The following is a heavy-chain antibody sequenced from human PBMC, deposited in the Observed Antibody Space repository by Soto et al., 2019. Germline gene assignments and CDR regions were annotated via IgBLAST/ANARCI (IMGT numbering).Heavy chain of an antibody. CDR1: GGSFSGFY. CDR3: ARMAGPWYFDL. V-gene: IGHV4-34*01. Sequence: QVQLQQWGAGLLKPSETLSLTCAVHGGSFSGFYWTWIRQPPGKGLEWIGEINHSGSSNYNPPLKSHVTMSLDTSRNQFSLSLNSVTAADTAVYYCARMAGPWYFDLWGRGTLVTVSS. CDR2: INHSGSS. J-gene: IGHJ2*01.